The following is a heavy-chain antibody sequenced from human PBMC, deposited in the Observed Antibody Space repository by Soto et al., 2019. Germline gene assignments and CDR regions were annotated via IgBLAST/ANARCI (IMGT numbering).Heavy chain of an antibody. CDR1: GGTFSSYA. D-gene: IGHD1-26*01. V-gene: IGHV1-69*13. CDR3: ARGEGGELLRNDAFDI. CDR2: IIPIFGTA. J-gene: IGHJ3*02. Sequence: SVKVSCKASGGTFSSYAISWVRQAPGQGLEWMGGIIPIFGTANYAQKFQGRVTITADESTSTAYMELSSLRSEDAAVYYSARGEGGELLRNDAFDIWGQGTMVTVSS.